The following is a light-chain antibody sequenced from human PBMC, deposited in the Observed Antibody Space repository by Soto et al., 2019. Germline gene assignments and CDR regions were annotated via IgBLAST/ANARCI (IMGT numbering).Light chain of an antibody. V-gene: IGKV1-9*01. CDR3: QQTYSSPIT. Sequence: DIQLTQAPSFLSASAGDRVSITCRASQAISSYLAWYQQKPGRAPKLLIYAASTLQSGVPSRFSGSGSGTEFTLTITSLQPEDFAGYYCQQTYSSPITFGQGTRLEIK. CDR1: QAISSY. CDR2: AAS. J-gene: IGKJ5*01.